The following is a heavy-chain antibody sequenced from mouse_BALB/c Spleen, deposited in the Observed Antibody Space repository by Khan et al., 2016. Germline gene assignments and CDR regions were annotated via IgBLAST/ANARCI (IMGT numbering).Heavy chain of an antibody. J-gene: IGHJ4*01. V-gene: IGHV3-2*02. D-gene: IGHD1-1*01. CDR2: ISYSGST. CDR1: GYSITSDYA. CDR3: ARSDYGDKDAMDY. Sequence: EVQLQESGPGLVKPSQSLSLTCTVTGYSITSDYAWNWIRQFPGNRLEWMGYISYSGSTSYNPSLKSRISITRDTSKNQFFLQLYSVTSEDTPTYYCARSDYGDKDAMDYWGQGTSVTVSS.